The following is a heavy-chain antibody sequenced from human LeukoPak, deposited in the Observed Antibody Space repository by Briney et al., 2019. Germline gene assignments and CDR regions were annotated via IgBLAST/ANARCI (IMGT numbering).Heavy chain of an antibody. J-gene: IGHJ4*02. CDR2: INQGGSEK. Sequence: PGGSLRLSCAASEFTFSIYWMSWVRQAPGKGLEGVANINQGGSEKYYVDSVKGRFTISRDNAKNSLYLQMNNLRADDTAVYYCARENSGGSAFDYWGQGTLVTVSS. CDR1: EFTFSIYW. D-gene: IGHD3-16*01. CDR3: ARENSGGSAFDY. V-gene: IGHV3-7*01.